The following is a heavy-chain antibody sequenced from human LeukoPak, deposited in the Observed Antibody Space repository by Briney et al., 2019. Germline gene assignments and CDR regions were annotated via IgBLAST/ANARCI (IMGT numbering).Heavy chain of an antibody. D-gene: IGHD3-16*02. CDR2: IYYSGST. Sequence: PSETLSLTCTVSGGSISSSSYYWGWIRQPPGKGLEWIGSIYYSGSTYYNPSLKSRVTISVDTSKNQFSLKLSSVTAADTAVYYCARDYQPLYFDYWGQGTLVTVSS. V-gene: IGHV4-39*07. J-gene: IGHJ4*02. CDR1: GGSISSSSYY. CDR3: ARDYQPLYFDY.